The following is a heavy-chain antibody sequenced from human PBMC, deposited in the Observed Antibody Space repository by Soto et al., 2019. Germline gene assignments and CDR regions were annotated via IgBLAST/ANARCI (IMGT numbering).Heavy chain of an antibody. CDR3: AKDRYSGTYPTDFDY. CDR1: GFTFSSYG. V-gene: IGHV3-30*18. D-gene: IGHD1-26*01. Sequence: GGSLRLSCAGSGFTFSSYGIHWVRQAPGKGLEWVALISYDGGNEKYTESVKDRFTISRDDSHNVAYLQMSSLRTEDTAMYYCAKDRYSGTYPTDFDYWGQGSLVTVSS. J-gene: IGHJ4*02. CDR2: ISYDGGNE.